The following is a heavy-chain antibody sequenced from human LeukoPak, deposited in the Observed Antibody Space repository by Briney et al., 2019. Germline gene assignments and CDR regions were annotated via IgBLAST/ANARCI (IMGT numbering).Heavy chain of an antibody. CDR2: INHSGST. J-gene: IGHJ5*02. V-gene: IGHV4-34*01. CDR3: ARVGVQQQLDYNWFDP. D-gene: IGHD6-13*01. Sequence: SETLSLTCAVYGGSFSGYYWSWIRQPPGKGLEWIGEINHSGSTNYNPSLKSRVTISVDTSKNQFSLKLSSVTAADTAVYYCARVGVQQQLDYNWFDPWGQGTLVTVSS. CDR1: GGSFSGYY.